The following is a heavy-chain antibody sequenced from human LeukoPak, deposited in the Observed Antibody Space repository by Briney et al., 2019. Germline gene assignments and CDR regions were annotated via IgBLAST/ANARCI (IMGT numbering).Heavy chain of an antibody. CDR1: GFTFRSYA. CDR2: ISGSGGSR. V-gene: IGHV3-23*01. CDR3: ARHDSSGWGYYYYYYMDV. J-gene: IGHJ6*03. D-gene: IGHD3-22*01. Sequence: SGGSLRLSCAASGFTFRSYAMSWVRQAPGKGLEWVSVISGSGGSRYYADSVKGRFTISRDNAKNSLYLQMNSLRAEDTAVYYCARHDSSGWGYYYYYYMDVWGKGTTVTISS.